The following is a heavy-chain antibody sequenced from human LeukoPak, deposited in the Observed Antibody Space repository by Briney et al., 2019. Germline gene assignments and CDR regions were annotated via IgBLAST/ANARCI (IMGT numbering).Heavy chain of an antibody. CDR1: GFTFSIFS. CDR2: TSGSRGTT. Sequence: PGGSLRLSCSASGFTFSIFSINWVRQSPGKGLEWVSYTSGSRGTTYYADSVKGRFTISRDNSANTVYLQMNNLADEDTAVYYCVKEGEGHSYAPKTGPPTWGQGTLVTVSS. J-gene: IGHJ5*02. V-gene: IGHV3-48*02. CDR3: VKEGEGHSYAPKTGPPT. D-gene: IGHD5-18*01.